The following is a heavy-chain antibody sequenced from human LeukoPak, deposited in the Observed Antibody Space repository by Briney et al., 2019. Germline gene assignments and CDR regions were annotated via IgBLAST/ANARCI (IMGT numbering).Heavy chain of an antibody. V-gene: IGHV4-34*01. CDR3: ARGGNIRIAVVPAAVVWFDP. J-gene: IGHJ5*02. CDR2: INHSGST. D-gene: IGHD2-2*01. CDR1: GGSFSGYY. Sequence: SETLSLTCAVYGGSFSGYYWSWIRQPPGKGLEWIGEINHSGSTNYNPSLKSRVTISVDTSKNQFSLKLSSVTAADTAVYYCARGGNIRIAVVPAAVVWFDPWGQGTLVTVSS.